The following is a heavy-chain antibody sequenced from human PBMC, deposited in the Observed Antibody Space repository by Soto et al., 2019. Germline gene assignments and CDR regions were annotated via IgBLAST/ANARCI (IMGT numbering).Heavy chain of an antibody. CDR3: ASLEEVASPYNYHGLDV. CDR1: GGTFSDYA. V-gene: IGHV1-69*12. Sequence: QVQLVQSGAEVKKPGSSVKVSCKVSGGTFSDYAIDWVRLAPGHGLEWMGGIVPIFGTTYYTQKFQGRATIIADDSTTAAYLEMSSLRSEDTAIYYCASLEEVASPYNYHGLDVWGQRPAVTVSS. CDR2: IVPIFGTT. J-gene: IGHJ6*02. D-gene: IGHD5-12*01.